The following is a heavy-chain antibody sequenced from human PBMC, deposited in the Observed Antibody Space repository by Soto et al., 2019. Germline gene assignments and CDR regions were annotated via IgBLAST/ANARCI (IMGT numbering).Heavy chain of an antibody. CDR3: ARGPPSYYDILTGYGTYYFDY. Sequence: SETLSLTCAVYGGSFSGYYWSWIRQPPGKGLEWIGEINHSGSTNYNPSLKSRVTISVDTSKNQFSLKLSSVTAADTAVYYCARGPPSYYDILTGYGTYYFDYWGQGTLVTVS. J-gene: IGHJ4*02. V-gene: IGHV4-34*01. CDR1: GGSFSGYY. D-gene: IGHD3-9*01. CDR2: INHSGST.